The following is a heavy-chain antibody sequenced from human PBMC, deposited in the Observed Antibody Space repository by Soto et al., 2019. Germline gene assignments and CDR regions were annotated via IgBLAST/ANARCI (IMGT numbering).Heavy chain of an antibody. CDR2: SIPIFGTA. CDR3: ARGRGYSGDDHYYYFDMDV. V-gene: IGHV1-69*01. Sequence: QVQLVQSGAEVKKPASSVKVSCKASGGTFNNYPITWVRQAPGEGLECMGGSIPIFGTANYAQNFQGRVTISVDESMSTAYMELSSLRSEDTAVYYCARGRGYSGDDHYYYFDMDVWGQGTTVTVSS. D-gene: IGHD5-12*01. CDR1: GGTFNNYP. J-gene: IGHJ6*02.